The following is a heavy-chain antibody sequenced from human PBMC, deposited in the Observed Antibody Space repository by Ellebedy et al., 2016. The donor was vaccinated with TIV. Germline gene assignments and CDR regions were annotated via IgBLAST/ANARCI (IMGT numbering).Heavy chain of an antibody. J-gene: IGHJ3*02. Sequence: SVKGRFTISRDKAKNSLYLQMKSLRADDTAVYYCATKNGWAVRGGNAFDIWGQGTMVTVSS. CDR3: ATKNGWAVRGGNAFDI. D-gene: IGHD3-10*01. V-gene: IGHV3-21*01.